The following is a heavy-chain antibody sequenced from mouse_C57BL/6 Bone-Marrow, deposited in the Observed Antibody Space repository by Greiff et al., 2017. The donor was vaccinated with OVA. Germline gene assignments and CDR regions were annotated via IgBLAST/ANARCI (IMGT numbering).Heavy chain of an antibody. CDR3: ARQLGLRRGYYFGD. D-gene: IGHD3-1*01. J-gene: IGHJ2*01. Sequence: QVQLQQPGAELVMPGASVKLSCKASGYTFTSYWMHWVKQRPGQGLEWIGEIDPSDSYTNYNQKFKGKSTLTVDKSSSTAYMQLSSLTSEDSAVYYCARQLGLRRGYYFGDWGQGTTLTVSS. V-gene: IGHV1-69*01. CDR1: GYTFTSYW. CDR2: IDPSDSYT.